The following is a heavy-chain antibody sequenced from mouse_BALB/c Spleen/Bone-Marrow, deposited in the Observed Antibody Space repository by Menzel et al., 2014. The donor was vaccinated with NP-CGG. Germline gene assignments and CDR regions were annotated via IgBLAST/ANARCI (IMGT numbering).Heavy chain of an antibody. V-gene: IGHV10-1*02. Sequence: EVHLVESGGGLVQPKGSLKLSCAASGFTFNTYAMNWVRQAPGKGLEWVARIRSKSNNYATYYADSVKDRFTISRDDSQSMLYLQMNNLKTEDTAMYYCVRHEYEGLAYWGQGTLVTVSA. D-gene: IGHD2-4*01. CDR1: GFTFNTYA. CDR3: VRHEYEGLAY. CDR2: IRSKSNNYAT. J-gene: IGHJ3*01.